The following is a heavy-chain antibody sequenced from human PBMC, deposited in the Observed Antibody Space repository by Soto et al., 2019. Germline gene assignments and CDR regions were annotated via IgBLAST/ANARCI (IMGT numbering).Heavy chain of an antibody. CDR2: IYYNGST. CDR3: ARRIVATETFDY. V-gene: IGHV4-31*03. CDR1: GGSISSGGYY. J-gene: IGHJ4*02. D-gene: IGHD5-12*01. Sequence: PSETLSLTCTFSGGSISSGGYYWSWIRQHPGKGLEWIGYIYYNGSTYYKPSLKSREKKSVDTSKKQFPQTVTPVTAADTAVYYCARRIVATETFDYWGQGTLVTVSS.